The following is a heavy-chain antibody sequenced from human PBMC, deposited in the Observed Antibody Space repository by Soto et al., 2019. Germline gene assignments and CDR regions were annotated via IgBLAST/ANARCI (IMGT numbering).Heavy chain of an antibody. J-gene: IGHJ3*02. CDR3: AIDRGQIYDFWSGDAFDI. CDR1: GFTFSSYA. CDR2: ISGSGGST. Sequence: GGSLRLSCAASGFTFSSYAMSWVRQAPGKGLEWDSAISGSGGSTYYANSVKGRFTISRDNSKNTLYLQMNSLRAEDTAVYYCAIDRGQIYDFWSGDAFDIWGQGTMVTVSS. V-gene: IGHV3-23*01. D-gene: IGHD3-3*01.